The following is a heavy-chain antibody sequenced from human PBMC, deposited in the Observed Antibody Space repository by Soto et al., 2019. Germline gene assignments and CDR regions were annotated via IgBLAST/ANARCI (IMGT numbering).Heavy chain of an antibody. J-gene: IGHJ4*02. Sequence: EVQLVESGGGLVKPGGSLRLSCAASGFTSSNAWMNWVRQAPGKGLEWVGRIKSKTDGGTTDYAAPVKGRFTISRDDSKNTLYLQMNSLKTEDTAVYYCTTAFLEWLTAFDYWGQGTLVTVSS. CDR1: GFTSSNAW. V-gene: IGHV3-15*07. D-gene: IGHD3-3*01. CDR2: IKSKTDGGTT. CDR3: TTAFLEWLTAFDY.